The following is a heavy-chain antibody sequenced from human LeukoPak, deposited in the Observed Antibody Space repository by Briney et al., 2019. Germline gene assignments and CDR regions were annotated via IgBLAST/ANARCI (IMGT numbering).Heavy chain of an antibody. CDR3: AKLSDSGSLDY. J-gene: IGHJ4*02. Sequence: GESLKISCKVSGYSFTNYWITWVRQMPGKGLEWMGRIDPSDSYTNYSPSFQGHVTISADKSISTAYLQWSSLKASDTAKYYCAKLSDSGSLDYWGQGTLVTVSS. D-gene: IGHD3-10*01. V-gene: IGHV5-10-1*01. CDR1: GYSFTNYW. CDR2: IDPSDSYT.